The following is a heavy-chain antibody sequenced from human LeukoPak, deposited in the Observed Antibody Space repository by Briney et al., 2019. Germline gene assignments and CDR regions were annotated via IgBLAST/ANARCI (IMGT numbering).Heavy chain of an antibody. CDR2: INTNTGNP. V-gene: IGHV7-4-1*02. D-gene: IGHD2-8*01. J-gene: IGHJ5*02. CDR3: ARGLDIVLMVYAIRGGNNWFDP. CDR1: GYTFTSYA. Sequence: ASVKVSCKASGYTFTSYAMNWVRQAPGQGLEWMGWINTNTGNPTYAQGSTGRFVFSLDTSVSTAYLQISSLKAEDTAVYYCARGLDIVLMVYAIRGGNNWFDPWGQGTLVTVSS.